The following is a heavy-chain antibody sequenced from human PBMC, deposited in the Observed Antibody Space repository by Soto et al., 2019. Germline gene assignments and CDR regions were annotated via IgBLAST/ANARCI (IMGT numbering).Heavy chain of an antibody. V-gene: IGHV3-11*01. CDR3: ARLDGFDTLALDY. D-gene: IGHD3-16*01. CDR1: GFNFSDYY. CDR2: LSSSGGTI. Sequence: QVQLVESGGGLVKPGGSLRLSCAASGFNFSDYYMAWIRQAPGKGLQWVSHLSSSGGTIYYEDSLKGRFTISRDNAKNSMYLEMNTLRAEDTAVYYCARLDGFDTLALDYWGQGILVTVSS. J-gene: IGHJ4*02.